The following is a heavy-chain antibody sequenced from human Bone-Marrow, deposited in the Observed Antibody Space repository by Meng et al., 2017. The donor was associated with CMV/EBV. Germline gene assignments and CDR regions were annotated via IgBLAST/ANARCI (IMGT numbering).Heavy chain of an antibody. Sequence: ASVKVSCKASGYTFTSYAMHWVRQAPGQRLEWMGWSNAGNGNTKYSQEFQGRVTITRDTSASTAYMELSSLRSEDTAVYYCASERGIRFYRYYGMDVWGQGTTVTVSS. CDR3: ASERGIRFYRYYGMDV. D-gene: IGHD3-3*01. CDR2: SNAGNGNT. CDR1: GYTFTSYA. J-gene: IGHJ6*02. V-gene: IGHV1-3*02.